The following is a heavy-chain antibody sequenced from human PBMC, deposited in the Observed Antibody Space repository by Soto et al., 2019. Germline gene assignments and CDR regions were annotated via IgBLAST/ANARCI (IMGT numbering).Heavy chain of an antibody. Sequence: PWGSVRLSCAASGFSFINYWIHFFRQAPGKGLVWVSRIYSDGSGTMYADSVKGRFTISRDNAKSTLYLQMNSLRAEDTAVYYCATLNSFGSDYWGRGTLVTVSS. V-gene: IGHV3-74*03. D-gene: IGHD5-18*01. CDR3: ATLNSFGSDY. CDR2: IYSDGSGT. J-gene: IGHJ4*02. CDR1: GFSFINYW.